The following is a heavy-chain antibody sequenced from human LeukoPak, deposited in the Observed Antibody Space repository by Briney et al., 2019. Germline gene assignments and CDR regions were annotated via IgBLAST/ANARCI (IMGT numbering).Heavy chain of an antibody. Sequence: SETLSLTXTVSGGSISSGDYYWSWIRQSPGKGLEWIGYIYYSGSTYYNPSLKSRVTISVDTPKNQFSLKLSSVTAADTAVYYCANYDSSGSKNDAFDIWGQGTMVTVSS. CDR2: IYYSGST. V-gene: IGHV4-30-4*08. J-gene: IGHJ3*02. D-gene: IGHD3-22*01. CDR3: ANYDSSGSKNDAFDI. CDR1: GGSISSGDYY.